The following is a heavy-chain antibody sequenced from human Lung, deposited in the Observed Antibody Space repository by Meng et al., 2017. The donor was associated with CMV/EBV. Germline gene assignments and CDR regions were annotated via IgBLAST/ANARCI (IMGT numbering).Heavy chain of an antibody. J-gene: IGHJ5*02. D-gene: IGHD3-16*02. CDR3: AKSPPRMITFGGLIATT. CDR1: GTSFSTYA. V-gene: IGHV3-30*02. CDR2: LRHDGSGE. Sequence: GGSLRLSCAASGTSFSTYAMNWVRQAPGKGLEWVAFLRHDGSGEHYADSVKGRFTISRDTSKATLYLQMNSLRAEDTAVYYCAKSPPRMITFGGLIATTWXQGTLVXVSS.